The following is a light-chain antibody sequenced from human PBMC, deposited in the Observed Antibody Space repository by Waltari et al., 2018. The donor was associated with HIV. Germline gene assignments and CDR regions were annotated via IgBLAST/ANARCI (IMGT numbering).Light chain of an antibody. J-gene: IGKJ2*01. Sequence: DIVMTQSPDSLTVSLGARATINCRSSQSVLYRSNNKNYLAWDQQKPGQPPKLLFYWASTRECGVSNRFSGSESGTNFTLTISDLQADDVALYYCQQYYSTPRTFGQGTRLEI. CDR3: QQYYSTPRT. CDR2: WAS. V-gene: IGKV4-1*01. CDR1: QSVLYRSNNKNY.